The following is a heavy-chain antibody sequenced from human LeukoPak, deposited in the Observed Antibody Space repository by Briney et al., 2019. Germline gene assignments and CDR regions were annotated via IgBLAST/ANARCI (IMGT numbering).Heavy chain of an antibody. V-gene: IGHV1-2*02. CDR3: ARDPIAVAGVLDY. CDR2: INPNSGGT. J-gene: IGHJ4*02. D-gene: IGHD6-19*01. Sequence: ASVKVSCKASGYTFTGYYVHWVRQPPGQGLEWMGWINPNSGGTSYAQKFQGRVTMTRDTSISTVYMELSRLTSDDTAVYYCARDPIAVAGVLDYWGQGTLVTVSS. CDR1: GYTFTGYY.